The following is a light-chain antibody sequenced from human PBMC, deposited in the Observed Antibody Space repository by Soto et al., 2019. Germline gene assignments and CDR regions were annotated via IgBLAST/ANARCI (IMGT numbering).Light chain of an antibody. J-gene: IGLJ2*01. Sequence: QSVLTQPPSASGTPGQRVTISCSGSYSNIGNNYVNWYQHLPGTAPNLLIFSNDQRPSGVSDRFSASKSDTSASLAISGLRSDDEADYYCATWDDSLSGVVFGGGTKVTVL. CDR3: ATWDDSLSGVV. CDR1: YSNIGNNY. V-gene: IGLV1-47*02. CDR2: SND.